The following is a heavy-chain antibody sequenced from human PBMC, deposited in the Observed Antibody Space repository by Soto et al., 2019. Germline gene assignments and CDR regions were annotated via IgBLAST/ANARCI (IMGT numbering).Heavy chain of an antibody. CDR2: IYYSGST. Sequence: SETLSLTCTVSGGSISSGDYYWSWIRQPPGKGLEWIGYIYYSGSTYYNPSLKSRVTISVDTSKNQFSLKLSSVTDADTAVYYCARLVLGYCSSTSCSDYGMDVWGQGTTVTVSS. CDR3: ARLVLGYCSSTSCSDYGMDV. J-gene: IGHJ6*02. V-gene: IGHV4-30-4*01. CDR1: GGSISSGDYY. D-gene: IGHD2-2*01.